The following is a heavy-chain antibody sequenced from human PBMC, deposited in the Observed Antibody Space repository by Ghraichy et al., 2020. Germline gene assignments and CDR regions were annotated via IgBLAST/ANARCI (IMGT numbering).Heavy chain of an antibody. CDR3: ARPRIQLWLNYYYGMDV. CDR1: GFTFSDHY. V-gene: IGHV3-11*01. D-gene: IGHD5-18*01. Sequence: GGSLRLSCAASGFTFSDHYMSWIRQAPGKGLEWVSYISSSGSTIYYADSVKGRFTTSRDNAKNSLYLQMNSLRAEDTAVYYCARPRIQLWLNYYYGMDVWGQGTTVIVS. CDR2: ISSSGSTI. J-gene: IGHJ6*02.